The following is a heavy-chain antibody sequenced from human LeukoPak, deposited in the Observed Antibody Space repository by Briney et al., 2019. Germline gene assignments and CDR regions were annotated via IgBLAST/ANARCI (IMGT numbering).Heavy chain of an antibody. D-gene: IGHD3-16*02. J-gene: IGHJ5*02. Sequence: SETLSLTCTVSGGSMSTYYWSWIRQPPGKGLEWIGYIYDNGYTHYNPSLKSRVSISLDTSKSQFSLNLSSVTAADTAVYYRARRAFGGVIAANWFHPWGQGTLVTVSS. CDR1: GGSMSTYY. CDR3: ARRAFGGVIAANWFHP. CDR2: IYDNGYT. V-gene: IGHV4-59*08.